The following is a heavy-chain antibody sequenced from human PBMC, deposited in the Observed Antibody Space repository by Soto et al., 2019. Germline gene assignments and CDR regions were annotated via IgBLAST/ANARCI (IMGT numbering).Heavy chain of an antibody. J-gene: IGHJ4*02. D-gene: IGHD3-22*01. CDR2: IIPILGIA. V-gene: IGHV1-69*02. CDR1: GGTFRSDT. Sequence: QVQLVQSGAEVKKPGSSVKVSCKASGGTFRSDTISRVRQAPGQWLEWMGRIIPILGIANYAQKFQGRVTITADKSTSIAYMELSILRSEDTAVYYCTSEPDDSSGYYDLFDYWGQGTLVTVSS. CDR3: TSEPDDSSGYYDLFDY.